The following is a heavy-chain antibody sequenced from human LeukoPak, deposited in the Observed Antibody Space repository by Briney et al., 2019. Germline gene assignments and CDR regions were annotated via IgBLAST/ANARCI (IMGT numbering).Heavy chain of an antibody. Sequence: PGGSLRLSCAASGFTFSTSYMSWVRQAPGKGLEWVSSISSNGDYIFYADSVKGRFTMSRDNADNSLYLQMNSLRAEDTAVYYCARPFRTSCGGDCYRTFDYWGQGTLVTVSS. CDR1: GFTFSTSY. J-gene: IGHJ4*02. CDR3: ARPFRTSCGGDCYRTFDY. CDR2: ISSNGDYI. D-gene: IGHD2-21*02. V-gene: IGHV3-21*01.